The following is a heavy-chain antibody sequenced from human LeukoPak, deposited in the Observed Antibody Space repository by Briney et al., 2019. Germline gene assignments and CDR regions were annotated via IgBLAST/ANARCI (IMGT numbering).Heavy chain of an antibody. J-gene: IGHJ6*02. CDR3: VQSTGMTWYYYGLDV. CDR1: GFTFDDYA. CDR2: ISWNSGSI. Sequence: GRSLRLSCAASGFTFDDYAMHWVRQAPGKGLEWVSGISWNSGSIGYADSVKGRFTISRDNVKNSLYLQMNSLRPEDTALYYCVQSTGMTWYYYGLDVWGQGTTVIVSS. D-gene: IGHD2-8*02. V-gene: IGHV3-9*01.